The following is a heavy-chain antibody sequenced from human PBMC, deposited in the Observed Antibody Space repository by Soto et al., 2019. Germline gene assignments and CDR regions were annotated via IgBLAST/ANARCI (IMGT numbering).Heavy chain of an antibody. CDR3: ARAVGSYDPFDI. D-gene: IGHD1-26*01. CDR1: GFVFSDYY. V-gene: IGHV3-11*01. J-gene: IGHJ3*02. Sequence: GGSLRLSCAASGFVFSDYYMGWIRQAPGKGLEWVSYIRHSGDTIYYADSVKGRFTISRDNAKNSLSLQMNSLRAEDTAVYYCARAVGSYDPFDIWAQGKRFTVSS. CDR2: IRHSGDTI.